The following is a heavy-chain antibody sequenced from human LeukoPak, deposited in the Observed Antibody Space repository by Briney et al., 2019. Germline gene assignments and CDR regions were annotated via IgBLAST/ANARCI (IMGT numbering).Heavy chain of an antibody. Sequence: PGGSLRLSCAASGFTFSNYAMSWVRQAPGKGLEWVSGVSGSGGSTYYADSVKGRFTISRDNSKNTLYLQMNSLRAEDTAVYYCAKREADYYYDSSGYLVSWGQGTLVTVSS. CDR1: GFTFSNYA. J-gene: IGHJ5*01. V-gene: IGHV3-23*01. CDR2: VSGSGGST. CDR3: AKREADYYYDSSGYLVS. D-gene: IGHD3-22*01.